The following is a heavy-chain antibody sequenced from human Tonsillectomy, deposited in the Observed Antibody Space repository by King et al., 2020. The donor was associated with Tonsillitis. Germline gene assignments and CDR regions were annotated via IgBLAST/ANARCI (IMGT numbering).Heavy chain of an antibody. V-gene: IGHV3-23*04. CDR1: GFTFINNA. Sequence: VQLVESGGGLVQPGGSLILSCAASGFTFINNAMSLVRQAPGKGLEWVSAISGSGGSTYYAVSVQGRFTITRDNSKTTLYLQMNSLRAEDTAVYYCAKRMTTVTIYYYYYMDVWGKGTTVTVSS. CDR3: AKRMTTVTIYYYYYMDV. D-gene: IGHD4-11*01. J-gene: IGHJ6*03. CDR2: ISGSGGST.